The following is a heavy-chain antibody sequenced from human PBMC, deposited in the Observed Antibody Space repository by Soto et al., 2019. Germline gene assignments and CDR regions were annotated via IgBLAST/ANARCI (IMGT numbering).Heavy chain of an antibody. CDR1: GFTFSSYG. D-gene: IGHD2-2*01. V-gene: IGHV3-30*03. CDR2: ISYDGSNK. Sequence: QVQLVESGGGVVQPGRSLRLSCAASGFTFSSYGMHWVRQAPGKGLEWVAVISYDGSNKYYADSVKGRFTISRDNSKNTLYLQMNSLRAEDTAVYYCAADCSSTSCYGYGMDVWGQGTTVPVSS. CDR3: AADCSSTSCYGYGMDV. J-gene: IGHJ6*02.